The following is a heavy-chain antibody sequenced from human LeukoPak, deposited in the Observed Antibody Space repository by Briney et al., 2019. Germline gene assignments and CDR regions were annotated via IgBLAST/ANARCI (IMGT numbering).Heavy chain of an antibody. Sequence: SGGSLRLSCAASGFTFSSYAMSWVRQAPGKGLEWVSAISGSGGSTYYADSVKGRFTISRDNSKNTLYLQMNSLRAEDTAVYYCAKGFGYNRGYYFDYWGQGTLVTVSS. V-gene: IGHV3-23*01. D-gene: IGHD5-24*01. CDR2: ISGSGGST. CDR1: GFTFSSYA. J-gene: IGHJ4*02. CDR3: AKGFGYNRGYYFDY.